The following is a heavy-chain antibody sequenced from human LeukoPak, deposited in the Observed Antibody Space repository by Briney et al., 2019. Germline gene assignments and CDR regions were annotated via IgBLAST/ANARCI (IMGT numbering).Heavy chain of an antibody. J-gene: IGHJ4*02. D-gene: IGHD3-3*01. CDR3: ARVSYDFWSGYYFDY. CDR2: IRSDGGNK. V-gene: IGHV3-30*02. CDR1: GFTFSSHG. Sequence: GGSLRLSCAASGFTFSSHGMHWVRQAPGKGLEWVAFIRSDGGNKYYADSVKGRFTISRDNAKNSLYLQMNSLRAEDTAVYYCARVSYDFWSGYYFDYWGQGTLVTVSS.